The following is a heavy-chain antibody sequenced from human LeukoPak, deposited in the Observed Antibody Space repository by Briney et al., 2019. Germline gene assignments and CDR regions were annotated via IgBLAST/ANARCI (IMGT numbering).Heavy chain of an antibody. J-gene: IGHJ3*02. CDR2: MNTHSGNT. Sequence: ASVKVSCKASGYTFTNYDINWVRQATGHGLEWMGWMNTHSGNTGYAQKFQGRVTMTRNTSISTAYMELSSLRSEDTAVYYCARDESERGVVSAFDIWGQGTMVTVSS. D-gene: IGHD3-3*01. CDR3: ARDESERGVVSAFDI. V-gene: IGHV1-8*01. CDR1: GYTFTNYD.